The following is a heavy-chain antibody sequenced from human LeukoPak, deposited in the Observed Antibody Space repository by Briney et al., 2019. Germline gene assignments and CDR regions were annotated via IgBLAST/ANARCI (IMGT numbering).Heavy chain of an antibody. Sequence: GGSLRLSCAASGFTFSSYSMSWVRQAPGKGLEWVANIKQDGSEKYYVDSVKGRFTISRDNAKKSLFLQMNSLRAEDTAVYYCARTAFSTAPYFDYWGQGTLVTVSS. V-gene: IGHV3-7*05. CDR2: IKQDGSEK. D-gene: IGHD3-3*02. CDR1: GFTFSSYS. J-gene: IGHJ4*02. CDR3: ARTAFSTAPYFDY.